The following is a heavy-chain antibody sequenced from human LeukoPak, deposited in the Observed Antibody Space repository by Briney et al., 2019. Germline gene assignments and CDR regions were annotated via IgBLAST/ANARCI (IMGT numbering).Heavy chain of an antibody. CDR3: ARAPRCSSTSCYVGVRYFDY. CDR2: IYYSGST. D-gene: IGHD2-2*01. Sequence: SETLSLTCNVSGGSISSYYWSWIRQPPGKGLEWIGYIYYSGSTNYNPSLKSRVTISVDTSKNQFSLKLSSVTAADTAVYYCARAPRCSSTSCYVGVRYFDYWGQGTLVTVSS. J-gene: IGHJ4*02. CDR1: GGSISSYY. V-gene: IGHV4-59*01.